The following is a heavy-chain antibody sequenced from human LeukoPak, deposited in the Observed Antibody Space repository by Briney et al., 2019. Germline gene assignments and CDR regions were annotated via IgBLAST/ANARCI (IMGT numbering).Heavy chain of an antibody. J-gene: IGHJ4*02. CDR2: ISYSGST. CDR1: GASISSYY. V-gene: IGHV4-59*01. Sequence: PETLSLTCTVSGASISSYYWSWIRQPPGKGLEWIGCISYSGSTNYNSSLKSRVTISVDTSKNQFSLILNSVTAADTAVHYCARVYCDSRGYYHFDYWGQGTLVTVSS. D-gene: IGHD3-22*01. CDR3: ARVYCDSRGYYHFDY.